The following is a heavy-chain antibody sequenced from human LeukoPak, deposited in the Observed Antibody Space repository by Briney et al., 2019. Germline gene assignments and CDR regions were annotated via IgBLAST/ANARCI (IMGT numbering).Heavy chain of an antibody. V-gene: IGHV4-31*03. D-gene: IGHD5-24*01. Sequence: PSETLSLTCTGSDGSISSGGYYWSWIRQHPGKGLEWIGYIYYSGSTYYNPSLKSRVTISVDTSKNQFSLKLSSVTAADTAVYYCARGVNQRWLQFFPPDYWGQGTLVTVSS. CDR1: DGSISSGGYY. CDR3: ARGVNQRWLQFFPPDY. J-gene: IGHJ4*02. CDR2: IYYSGST.